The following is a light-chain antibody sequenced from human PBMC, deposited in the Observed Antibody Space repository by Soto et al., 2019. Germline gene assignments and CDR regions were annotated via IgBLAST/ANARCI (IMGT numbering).Light chain of an antibody. J-gene: IGKJ1*01. V-gene: IGKV3-20*01. CDR2: GAS. CDR1: QSVTSNY. Sequence: EIVLTQSPGTLSLSPGERATLSCGASQSVTSNYLAWYQQKPDQAPRLLIFGASIRVKGIPDRFIGSGSGTDFTLTISRLEPEDFAVYYCQHYVTSLTTFGQGTKVDIK. CDR3: QHYVTSLTT.